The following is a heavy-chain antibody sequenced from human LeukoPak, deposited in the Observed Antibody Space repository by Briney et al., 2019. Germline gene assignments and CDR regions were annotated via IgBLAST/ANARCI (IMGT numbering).Heavy chain of an antibody. J-gene: IGHJ4*02. D-gene: IGHD2-21*02. V-gene: IGHV3-43*01. CDR2: INRRGHT. CDR1: GFTFDRFT. CDR3: AKEADCPSDCLFFHS. Sequence: GGSPRLSCAASGFTFDRFTIHWVRQTPGKGLEWVSLINRRGHTFYADSVKGRFTISRDNSRNSVFLQMNSLRPEDTALYHCAKEADCPSDCLFFHSWGQGTLVTVSS.